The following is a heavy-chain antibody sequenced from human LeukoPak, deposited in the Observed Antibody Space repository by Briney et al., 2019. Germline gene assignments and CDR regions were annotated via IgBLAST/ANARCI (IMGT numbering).Heavy chain of an antibody. V-gene: IGHV5-10-1*01. CDR3: ARHRGYGGNSDFDS. Sequence: PGESLRISCKASGSIFSNYWITWVRQMPGKGLEWMGRIDPSDSYTNYSPSFQGHVTISADKSINTAYLQWSSLKASDTAMYYCARHRGYGGNSDFDSWGQGTLVTASS. J-gene: IGHJ4*02. D-gene: IGHD4-23*01. CDR1: GSIFSNYW. CDR2: IDPSDSYT.